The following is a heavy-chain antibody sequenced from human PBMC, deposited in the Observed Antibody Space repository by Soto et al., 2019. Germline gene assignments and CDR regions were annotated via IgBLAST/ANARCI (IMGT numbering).Heavy chain of an antibody. CDR2: IIPIFGTA. V-gene: IGHV1-69*05. CDR1: GGTFSSYA. J-gene: IGHJ4*02. CDR3: ARDGRSSYSSGWYYFDY. Sequence: SVKVSCKASGGTFSSYAISWVRRAPGQGLEWMGGIIPIFGTANYAQKFQGRVTITRDTSTSTVYMELSSLRSEDTAVYYCARDGRSSYSSGWYYFDYWGQGTLVTVSS. D-gene: IGHD6-19*01.